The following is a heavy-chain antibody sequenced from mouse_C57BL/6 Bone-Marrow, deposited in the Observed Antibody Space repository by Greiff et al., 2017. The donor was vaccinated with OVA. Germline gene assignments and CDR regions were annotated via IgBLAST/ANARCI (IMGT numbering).Heavy chain of an antibody. CDR1: GYTFTSYW. V-gene: IGHV1-69*01. D-gene: IGHD1-1*01. CDR3: ARAHYYGSSHPYFDY. Sequence: VQLQQSGAELVMPGASVKLSCKASGYTFTSYWMHWVKQRPGQGLEWIGEIDPSDSYTNYNQKFKGKSTLTVDKSSSTAYMQLSSLTSEDSAVYYCARAHYYGSSHPYFDYWGQGTTLTVSS. J-gene: IGHJ2*01. CDR2: IDPSDSYT.